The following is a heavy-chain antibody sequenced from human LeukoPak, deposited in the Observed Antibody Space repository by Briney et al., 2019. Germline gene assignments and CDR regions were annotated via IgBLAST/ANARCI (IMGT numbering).Heavy chain of an antibody. V-gene: IGHV3-23*01. Sequence: QPGGSLRLSCAASGFTFSSYAMSWVRQAPGKGLEWVSAISGSGGSTYYADSVKGRFTISRDNSKNTLYLQMNSLRAEDTAVYYCAKSMPSITMIVVVITTFDYWGQGTLVTVSS. CDR3: AKSMPSITMIVVVITTFDY. J-gene: IGHJ4*02. CDR1: GFTFSSYA. CDR2: ISGSGGST. D-gene: IGHD3-22*01.